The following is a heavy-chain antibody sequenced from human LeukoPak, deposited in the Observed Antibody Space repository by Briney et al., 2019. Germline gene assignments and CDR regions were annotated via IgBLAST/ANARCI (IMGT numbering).Heavy chain of an antibody. V-gene: IGHV4-34*01. CDR1: GGSFSGYY. CDR2: INHSGST. D-gene: IGHD5-18*01. CDR3: ARHLGQLPIDY. Sequence: SETLSLTCAVYGGSFSGYYWSWIRQPPGKGLEWIGEINHSGSTNYNPSLKSRVTISVDTSKNQFSLKLSSVTAADTAVYYCARHLGQLPIDYWGQGTLVTVSS. J-gene: IGHJ4*02.